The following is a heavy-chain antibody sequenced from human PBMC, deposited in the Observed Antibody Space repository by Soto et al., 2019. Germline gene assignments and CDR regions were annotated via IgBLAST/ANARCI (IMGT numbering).Heavy chain of an antibody. J-gene: IGHJ6*02. Sequence: AALKVSCNSSGYTFTSYGISCVRQSPGEGVEWMGWISAYNGNTNYAQKLQGRVTMTTDTSTSTAYMELRSLRSDDTAVYYCAREESVRDYYYYYGMDVWGQGTTVTVSS. CDR2: ISAYNGNT. V-gene: IGHV1-18*01. CDR3: AREESVRDYYYYYGMDV. CDR1: GYTFTSYG.